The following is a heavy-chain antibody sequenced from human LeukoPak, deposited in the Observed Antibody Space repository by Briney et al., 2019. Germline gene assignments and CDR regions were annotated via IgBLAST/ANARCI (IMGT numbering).Heavy chain of an antibody. CDR1: GGSISSSSYY. D-gene: IGHD5-12*01. CDR3: AREPDGYDTNWFDP. V-gene: IGHV4-39*07. Sequence: SETLSLTCTVSGGSISSSSYYWGWIRQPPGKGLEWIGSIYYSGSTYYNPSLKSRVTISVDTSKNQFSLKLSSVTAADTAVYYCAREPDGYDTNWFDPWGQGTLVTVSS. CDR2: IYYSGST. J-gene: IGHJ5*02.